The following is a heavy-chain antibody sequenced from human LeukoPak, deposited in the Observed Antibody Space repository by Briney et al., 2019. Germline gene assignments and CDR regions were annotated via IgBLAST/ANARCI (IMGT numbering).Heavy chain of an antibody. D-gene: IGHD1-26*01. J-gene: IGHJ3*02. CDR2: INHSGST. V-gene: IGHV4-34*01. Sequence: PSETLSLTCAVYGGSFSGYYWSWIRQPPGKGLEWIGEINHSGSTNYNPSLKSRVTISVDTSKNQFSLKLSSVTAADTAVYYCARPVPRYSGSYRGAFDIWGQGTMVTVSS. CDR3: ARPVPRYSGSYRGAFDI. CDR1: GGSFSGYY.